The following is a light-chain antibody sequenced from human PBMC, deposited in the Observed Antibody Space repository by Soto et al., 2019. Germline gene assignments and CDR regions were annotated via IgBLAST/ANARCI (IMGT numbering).Light chain of an antibody. J-gene: IGKJ1*01. Sequence: IVLTQSPGTLSLSPGERATLSCRASQSVSSSYLAWYQQKPGQAPRLLIYGASGRATGIPDRFSGSGSGTDFTLTISSMKPDDFATYCCQQYNTYSTFCQGTKVDIK. CDR1: QSVSSSY. CDR2: GAS. V-gene: IGKV3-20*01. CDR3: QQYNTYST.